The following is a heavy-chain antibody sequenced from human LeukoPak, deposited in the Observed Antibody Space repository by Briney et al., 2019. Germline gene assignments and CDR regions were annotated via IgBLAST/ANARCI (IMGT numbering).Heavy chain of an antibody. Sequence: GGSLRLSCSASGFTFSNYPLYWVRQAPGKGLEFVSAITSTGGSAYYSDSVKGRFTISRGNSKGALFLQMSSLRLEDTAVYYCCLMVWGVTWGQGTLVTVSP. J-gene: IGHJ5*02. D-gene: IGHD3-10*01. V-gene: IGHV3-64D*06. CDR2: ITSTGGSA. CDR1: GFTFSNYP. CDR3: CLMVWGVT.